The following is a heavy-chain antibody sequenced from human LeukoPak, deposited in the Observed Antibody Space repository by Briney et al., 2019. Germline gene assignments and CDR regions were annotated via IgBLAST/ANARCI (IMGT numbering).Heavy chain of an antibody. V-gene: IGHV4-30-2*01. D-gene: IGHD3-10*01. CDR2: IYHSGST. CDR3: ERPKGPYYGSGGGAFDI. Sequence: LRLSCAASGFTFRDAWMTWIRQPPGKGLEWIGYIYHSGSTYYNPSLKSRVTISVDRSKNQFSLKLSSVTAADTAVYYCERPKGPYYGSGGGAFDIWGQGTMVTVSS. J-gene: IGHJ3*02. CDR1: GFTFRDAW.